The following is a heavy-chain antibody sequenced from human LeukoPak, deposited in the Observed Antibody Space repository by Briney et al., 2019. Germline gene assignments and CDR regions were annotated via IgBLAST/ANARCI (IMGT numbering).Heavy chain of an antibody. CDR1: GFAFSTYS. V-gene: IGHV3-21*01. D-gene: IGHD6-19*01. CDR2: ISSTSSYI. J-gene: IGHJ4*02. Sequence: GGSLRLSCAASGFAFSTYSMNWVRQAPGKGLEWVSSISSTSSYIYYADSVKGRFTISRDNAQKSLYLQMNSLRAEDTAVYYCARVGYSSGWYFDYWGQGTLVTVSS. CDR3: ARVGYSSGWYFDY.